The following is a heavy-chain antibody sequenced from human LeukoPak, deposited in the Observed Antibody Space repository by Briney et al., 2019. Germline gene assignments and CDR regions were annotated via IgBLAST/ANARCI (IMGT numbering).Heavy chain of an antibody. CDR1: GGSISSGGYS. Sequence: PSQTLSLTCAVSGGSISSGGYSWSWIRQPPGKGLEWIGYIYHSGCTYYNPSRKSRVTISVDRSKNQFSLKLSSVTAADTAVYYCARDDGDQAYYFDYWGQGTLVTVSS. D-gene: IGHD4-17*01. CDR3: ARDDGDQAYYFDY. CDR2: IYHSGCT. J-gene: IGHJ4*02. V-gene: IGHV4-30-2*01.